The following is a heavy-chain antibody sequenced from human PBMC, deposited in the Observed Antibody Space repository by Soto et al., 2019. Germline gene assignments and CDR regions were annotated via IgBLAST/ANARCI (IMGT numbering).Heavy chain of an antibody. Sequence: GGSLTLSCAASGFTFSSYAMHWVRQAPGKGLEWVAVISYDGSNKYYADSVKGRFTISRDNSKNTLYLQMNSLRAEDTAVYYCARDQGVWFGELSPWYFDYWGQGTLVTVSS. CDR2: ISYDGSNK. CDR3: ARDQGVWFGELSPWYFDY. D-gene: IGHD3-10*01. J-gene: IGHJ4*02. CDR1: GFTFSSYA. V-gene: IGHV3-30-3*01.